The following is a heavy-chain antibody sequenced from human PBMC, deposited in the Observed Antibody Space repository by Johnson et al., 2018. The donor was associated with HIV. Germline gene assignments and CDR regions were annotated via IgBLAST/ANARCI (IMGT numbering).Heavy chain of an antibody. CDR2: ISGSGSII. CDR3: AKLAIDYSGAWYGLTFDI. D-gene: IGHD6-19*01. CDR1: GFTFRDYH. V-gene: IGHV3-11*01. J-gene: IGHJ3*02. Sequence: QMQLVESGGGLVKPGGSLRVSCAASGFTFRDYHMSWIRQAPGKGVEWLSYISGSGSIIYYADSVKGRVTISRDNSKNTLYLQMNSLRAEDSAVYYCAKLAIDYSGAWYGLTFDIWGQGTMVTVSS.